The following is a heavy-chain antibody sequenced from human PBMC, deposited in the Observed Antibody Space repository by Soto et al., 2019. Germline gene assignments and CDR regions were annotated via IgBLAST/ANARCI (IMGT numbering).Heavy chain of an antibody. D-gene: IGHD7-27*01. Sequence: GGSLRLSCAASGFTFSIFAMSWVRQSPGRGLEWVSTISGSGGSTYYADAVKGRFSISRDNSMGTLYLQMKSLRVEDTAIYYCAKEVSLGSTVDLGYWGQGTLVTVSS. CDR3: AKEVSLGSTVDLGY. V-gene: IGHV3-23*01. CDR2: ISGSGGST. J-gene: IGHJ4*02. CDR1: GFTFSIFA.